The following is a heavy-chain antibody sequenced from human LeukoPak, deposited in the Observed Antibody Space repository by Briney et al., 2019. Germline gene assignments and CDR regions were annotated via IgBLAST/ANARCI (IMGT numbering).Heavy chain of an antibody. V-gene: IGHV4-4*07. CDR3: ARAGCSITACKAYDY. CDR2: IYSTGST. CDR1: VGSTSSYY. J-gene: IGHJ4*02. Sequence: SETLSLTCTVSVGSTSSYYWSWFWQPAGGGLEWIGRIYSTGSTNYNPSLKTRVTMSVDTSKSQFSLKLSAVTAADTAVYYCARAGCSITACKAYDYWGQGTLVTVSS. D-gene: IGHD2-2*01.